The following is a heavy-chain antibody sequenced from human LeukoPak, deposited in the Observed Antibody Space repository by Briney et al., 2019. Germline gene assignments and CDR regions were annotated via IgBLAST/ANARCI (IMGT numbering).Heavy chain of an antibody. V-gene: IGHV4-39*01. Sequence: PSETLSLTCTVSSGSIGSSSNYWGWTRQAPGKGLEWIGNVYYSGSTFYNPSLKSRVTISVDTSKNQFSLKLRSVTAADTAIYYRARASFNVVFGNWFDPWGQGTLVTISS. D-gene: IGHD2-8*01. CDR2: VYYSGST. CDR1: SGSIGSSSNY. J-gene: IGHJ5*02. CDR3: ARASFNVVFGNWFDP.